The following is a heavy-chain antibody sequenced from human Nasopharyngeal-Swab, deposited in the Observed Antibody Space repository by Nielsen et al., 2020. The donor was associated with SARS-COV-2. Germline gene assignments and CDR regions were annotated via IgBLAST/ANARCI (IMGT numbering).Heavy chain of an antibody. V-gene: IGHV3-53*01. Sequence: WIRQAAGQGLEWVSVIYSGGSRHYADSVKGRFTISRDNSKNALYLQMNSLRAEDTAVYYCARSRLPGVFSVTASWYFDLWGRGTLVTVSS. CDR3: ARSRLPGVFSVTASWYFDL. D-gene: IGHD2-21*02. CDR2: IYSGGSR. J-gene: IGHJ2*01.